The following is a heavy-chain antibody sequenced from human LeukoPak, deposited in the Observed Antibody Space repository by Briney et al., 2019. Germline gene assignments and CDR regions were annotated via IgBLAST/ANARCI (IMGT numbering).Heavy chain of an antibody. CDR2: IYYSGST. Sequence: SETLSLTCTVSGGSISGSSYYWGWIRQPPGKGLEWIGSIYYSGSTYYNPSLKSRVTISVDTSKNQFSLKLSSVTAAGTAVYYCARESVRMGYDYWGQGTLVTVSS. CDR1: GGSISGSSYY. D-gene: IGHD5/OR15-5a*01. CDR3: ARESVRMGYDY. J-gene: IGHJ4*02. V-gene: IGHV4-39*07.